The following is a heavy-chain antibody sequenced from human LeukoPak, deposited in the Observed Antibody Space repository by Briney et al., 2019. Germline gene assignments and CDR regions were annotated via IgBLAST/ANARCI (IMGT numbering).Heavy chain of an antibody. V-gene: IGHV3-23*01. D-gene: IGHD2-2*01. CDR1: GFTFSSYA. J-gene: IGHJ6*02. Sequence: PGGSLRLSCAASGFTFSSYAMGWVRQAPGKGLEWVSAIIGSGDSTYYADSVKGRFTISRDNSKNTLYLQMSSLRAEDTAVYYCAKRYCSSTGCSYYYYYGLDVWGQGTTVTVSS. CDR2: IIGSGDST. CDR3: AKRYCSSTGCSYYYYYGLDV.